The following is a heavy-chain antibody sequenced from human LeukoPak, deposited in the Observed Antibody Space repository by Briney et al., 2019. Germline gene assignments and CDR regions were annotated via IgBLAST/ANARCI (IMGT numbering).Heavy chain of an antibody. CDR3: ARGRVPAAYFDY. J-gene: IGHJ4*02. Sequence: SQTLSLTCTVSGGSISSGGHYWSWIRQHPGKGLEWIGYIYYSGSTYYNPSLKSRVIISVDASKNQFSLKLSSVTAADTAVYYCARGRVPAAYFDYWGQGTLVTVSS. V-gene: IGHV4-31*03. D-gene: IGHD2-2*01. CDR2: IYYSGST. CDR1: GGSISSGGHY.